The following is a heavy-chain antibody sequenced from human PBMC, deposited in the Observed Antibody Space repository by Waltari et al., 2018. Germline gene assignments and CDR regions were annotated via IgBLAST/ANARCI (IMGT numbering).Heavy chain of an antibody. CDR3: ARQLHYYDSSGYLS. V-gene: IGHV3-48*03. J-gene: IGHJ4*02. D-gene: IGHD3-22*01. CDR2: ISSSGSTI. Sequence: EVQLVESGGGLVHPGGSLRLSCAASGFTFSSYEMNWVRQAPGKGLEWVSYISSSGSTIYYADSGKGRFTISRDNAKNSLYLQMNSLRAEDTAVYYCARQLHYYDSSGYLSWGQGTLVTVSS. CDR1: GFTFSSYE.